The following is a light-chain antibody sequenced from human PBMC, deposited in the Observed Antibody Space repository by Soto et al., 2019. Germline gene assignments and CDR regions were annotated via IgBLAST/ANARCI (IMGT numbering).Light chain of an antibody. V-gene: IGKV3-11*01. J-gene: IGKJ5*01. CDR2: DAS. Sequence: ELVLTQSPGTLSLSPGERTTLSCRASQSVSGYLAGYQQKPGQAPRLLIYDASNRATGIPARFSGSGSGTDFTLTISSLEPEDFAVYYCQQRSNWPITFGQGTGLGIK. CDR3: QQRSNWPIT. CDR1: QSVSGY.